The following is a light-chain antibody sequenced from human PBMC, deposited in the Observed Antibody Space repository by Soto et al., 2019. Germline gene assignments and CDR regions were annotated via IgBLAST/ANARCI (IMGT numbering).Light chain of an antibody. CDR2: EVS. J-gene: IGLJ2*01. CDR1: SSDVGGYNS. Sequence: QSALTQPASVSGSPGQSITISCAGTSSDVGGYNSVSWYQQHPGKAPKLMIYEVSNRPSGVSNRFSGSKSGNTASLTISGLQAEDEADYYCSSYTSTTPLVVFGGGTKVTVL. V-gene: IGLV2-14*01. CDR3: SSYTSTTPLVV.